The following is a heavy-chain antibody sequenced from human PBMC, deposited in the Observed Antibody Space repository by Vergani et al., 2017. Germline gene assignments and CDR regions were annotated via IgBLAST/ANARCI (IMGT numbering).Heavy chain of an antibody. CDR2: IRYDGSSE. CDR1: GFTLNTYG. Sequence: QVQILQSGGGVVQPGGSLRLSCTLSGFTLNTYGIHCVRQAPGKGMEWVSFIRYDGSSEYYADSVKGRFTISRDNSKNTLFLQMNSLRPEDTAVYYCARDTVTGSRYFDYWGQGTLVTVSS. CDR3: ARDTVTGSRYFDY. V-gene: IGHV3-30*02. D-gene: IGHD6-19*01. J-gene: IGHJ4*02.